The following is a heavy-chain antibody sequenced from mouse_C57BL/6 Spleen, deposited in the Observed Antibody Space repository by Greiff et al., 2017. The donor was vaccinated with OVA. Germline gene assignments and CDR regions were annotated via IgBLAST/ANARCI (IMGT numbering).Heavy chain of an antibody. J-gene: IGHJ2*01. CDR3: AREGGSSGYGYFDY. CDR1: GYTFTDYY. D-gene: IGHD3-2*02. V-gene: IGHV1-76*01. CDR2: IYPGSGNT. Sequence: QVQLQQSGAELVRPGASVKLSCKASGYTFTDYYINWVKQRPGQGLEWIARIYPGSGNTYYNEKFKGKATLTAEKSSSTAYMQLSSLTSEDSAVYFCAREGGSSGYGYFDYWGQGTTLTVSS.